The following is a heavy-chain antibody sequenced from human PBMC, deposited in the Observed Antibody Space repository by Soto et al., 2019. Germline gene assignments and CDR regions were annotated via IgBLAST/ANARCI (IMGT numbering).Heavy chain of an antibody. J-gene: IGHJ3*02. CDR3: AWYSGSYRDAFDI. CDR2: INAGNGNT. D-gene: IGHD1-26*01. Sequence: ASVKVSCKASGYTFTSYVMHWVRQAPGQRLEWMGWINAGNGNTEYSQKFQGRVTITSDTSASTAYMELSSLKSEDTAVYYCAWYSGSYRDAFDIWGQGTMVTVSS. CDR1: GYTFTSYV. V-gene: IGHV1-3*01.